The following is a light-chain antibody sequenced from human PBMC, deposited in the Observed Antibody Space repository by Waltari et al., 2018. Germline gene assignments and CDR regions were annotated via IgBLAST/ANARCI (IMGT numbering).Light chain of an antibody. CDR1: SNDVGSYNS. J-gene: IGLJ3*02. CDR2: DVS. CDR3: SSQSSDNVVL. V-gene: IGLV2-14*03. Sequence: QSALTQPAPVSGSPGQSITIPCTGTSNDVGSYNSVSWYQDHPGQGPKVIIYDVSDRPSGVSARFSGSKSGNTASLTISGLQAEDEADYYCSSQSSDNVVLFGGGTKVTVL.